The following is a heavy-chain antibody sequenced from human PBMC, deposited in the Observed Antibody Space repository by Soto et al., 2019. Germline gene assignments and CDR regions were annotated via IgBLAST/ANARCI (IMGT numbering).Heavy chain of an antibody. Sequence: SETLSLTCTVSGGPISSGDYYWSWIRQPPGKGLEWIGHIYYSGTTYHNPSLQSRVSMSIDTSKNQFSLNLSSVTAADTAVYYCARVGSGYYGSGTYPYGLDVWGQGTTVTV. V-gene: IGHV4-30-4*01. CDR3: ARVGSGYYGSGTYPYGLDV. CDR2: IYYSGTT. CDR1: GGPISSGDYY. D-gene: IGHD3-10*01. J-gene: IGHJ6*02.